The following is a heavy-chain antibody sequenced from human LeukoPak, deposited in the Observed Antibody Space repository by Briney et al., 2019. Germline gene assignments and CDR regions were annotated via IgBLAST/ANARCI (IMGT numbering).Heavy chain of an antibody. CDR3: ARAEPIERQTEMIAVVNPFDY. CDR1: GGSFSGYY. Sequence: SETLSLTCAVYGGSFSGYYWSWIRQPPGKGLEWIGEINHSGSTNYNPSLKSRVTISVDTSKNQFSLKLSSVTAADTAVYYCARAEPIERQTEMIAVVNPFDYWGQGTLVTVSS. V-gene: IGHV4-34*01. J-gene: IGHJ4*02. D-gene: IGHD3-22*01. CDR2: INHSGST.